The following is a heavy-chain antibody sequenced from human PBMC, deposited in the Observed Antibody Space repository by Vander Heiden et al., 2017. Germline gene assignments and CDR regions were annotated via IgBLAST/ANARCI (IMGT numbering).Heavy chain of an antibody. D-gene: IGHD6-19*01. CDR1: GFTFSSYW. V-gene: IGHV3-74*01. Sequence: EVQLVESGGGLVQHGGSLRLSCAASGFTFSSYWTHWVRQAPGKGLVWVSRINSDGSSTSYADAGKGRFTISRDNAKNTLYLQMKRMRAEDTAVYYCARVGGYSSGDGFDYWGRVSMITVYS. CDR3: ARVGGYSSGDGFDY. CDR2: INSDGSST. J-gene: IGHJ4*01.